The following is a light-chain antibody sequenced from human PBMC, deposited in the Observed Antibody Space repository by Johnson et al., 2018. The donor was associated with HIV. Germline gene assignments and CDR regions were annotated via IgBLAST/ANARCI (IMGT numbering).Light chain of an antibody. V-gene: IGLV1-51*01. CDR1: SSNIGNNY. CDR2: DNN. Sequence: QSVLTQPPSVSAAPGQKVTISCSGSSSNIGNNYVSWYQQLPGTAPKLLIYDNNKRPSGIPDRFSGSKSGTSATLGITGLQTGDEADYYCGTWDSNLSVYVFGTGTKVPVL. J-gene: IGLJ1*01. CDR3: GTWDSNLSVYV.